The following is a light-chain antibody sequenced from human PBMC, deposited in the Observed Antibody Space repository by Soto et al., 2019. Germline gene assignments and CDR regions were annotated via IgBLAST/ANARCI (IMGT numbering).Light chain of an antibody. Sequence: EIVMTHSPATLSVSPGERVTLSCRASQSLTRNLAWYQHKPGQSPRLLIYGGSARATGVPARFSGSGSGTEFTLTISSLQPDDFATYYCQHYNSYSEAFGQGTKVDIK. J-gene: IGKJ1*01. CDR2: GGS. CDR3: QHYNSYSEA. CDR1: QSLTRN. V-gene: IGKV3-15*01.